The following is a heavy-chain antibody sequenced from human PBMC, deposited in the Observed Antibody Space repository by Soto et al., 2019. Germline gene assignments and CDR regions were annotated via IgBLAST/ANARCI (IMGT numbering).Heavy chain of an antibody. V-gene: IGHV3-48*02. CDR3: ARGEYYQYALEV. CDR2: ISRSSSTM. D-gene: IGHD3-16*01. J-gene: IGHJ6*02. Sequence: QPGGSLRLSCAASGFTFSDYSMNWVRHAPGKGLDWLSSISRSSSTMYYSDSVKGRFTNSSDDAKNSLYLKPNSLRDEDKALYYSARGEYYQYALEVWAQGTMVTVCS. CDR1: GFTFSDYS.